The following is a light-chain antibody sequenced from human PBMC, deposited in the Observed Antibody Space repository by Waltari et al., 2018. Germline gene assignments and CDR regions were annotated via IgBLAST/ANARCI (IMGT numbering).Light chain of an antibody. CDR1: QSISNY. J-gene: IGKJ1*01. CDR2: AAS. Sequence: DIQLTQSPSSLSPSVGDRVTITCRASQSISNYLNWYQQKPGKAPKLLIYAASSLQSGVPSRFSCSGSGTDCTLTISSLQPEDFATYYCQQSYSTPRTFGQGTKVEIK. CDR3: QQSYSTPRT. V-gene: IGKV1-39*01.